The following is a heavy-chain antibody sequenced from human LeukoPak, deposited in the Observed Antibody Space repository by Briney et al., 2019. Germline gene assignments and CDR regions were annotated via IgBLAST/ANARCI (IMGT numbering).Heavy chain of an antibody. CDR2: ISGSGGST. CDR3: AKGMSGSCYSGLHC. J-gene: IGHJ4*02. D-gene: IGHD2-15*01. CDR1: GFTFSSYA. Sequence: PGGSLRLSCAASGFTFSSYAMSWVRQAPGKGLEWISAISGSGGSTYYADSVKGRFTISRDNSKNTLYLQMNSLRAGDTAIYYCAKGMSGSCYSGLHCWGQGTLVTVSS. V-gene: IGHV3-23*01.